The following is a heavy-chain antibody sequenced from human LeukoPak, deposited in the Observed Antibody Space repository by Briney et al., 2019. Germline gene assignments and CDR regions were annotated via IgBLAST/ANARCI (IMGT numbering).Heavy chain of an antibody. D-gene: IGHD1-26*01. CDR3: AKEPKEWELPDY. V-gene: IGHV3-30*02. J-gene: IGHJ4*02. CDR2: IRFDGSNK. CDR1: GFTFSNFG. Sequence: GGSLRLSCAASGFTFSNFGMHWVRQAPGKGLEWVAFIRFDGSNKHYRDSVKGRFTISRDNSKNTLYLQLDYLRTEDTAVYYCAKEPKEWELPDYWGQGTLVTVSS.